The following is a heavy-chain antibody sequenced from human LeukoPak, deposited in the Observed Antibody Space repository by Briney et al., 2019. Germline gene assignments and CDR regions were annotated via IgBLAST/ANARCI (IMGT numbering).Heavy chain of an antibody. V-gene: IGHV1-69*13. CDR3: ARSLGYCSGGSCYSGGYGMDV. Sequence: SVKVSCKASGGTFSSYAISWVRQAPGQGLEWMGGIIPIFGTANYAQKFQGRVTITADESTSTAYMELSSLGSEDMAVYYCARSLGYCSGGSCYSGGYGMDVWGQGTTVTVSS. CDR1: GGTFSSYA. J-gene: IGHJ6*02. CDR2: IIPIFGTA. D-gene: IGHD2-15*01.